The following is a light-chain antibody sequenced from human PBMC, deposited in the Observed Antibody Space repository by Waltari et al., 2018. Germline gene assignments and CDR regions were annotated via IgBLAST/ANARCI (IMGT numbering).Light chain of an antibody. J-gene: IGKJ1*01. V-gene: IGKV1-27*01. CDR3: QKYNSVPWT. Sequence: DIQMTQSPSSLSASVGDRLTITCRASQAVSNYLAWYQQKPGKVPKLLIYAASTLQSGVPSRFSGSGSGTDFTLTITSLQPEDVATYYCQKYNSVPWTFGQGTKVEIK. CDR1: QAVSNY. CDR2: AAS.